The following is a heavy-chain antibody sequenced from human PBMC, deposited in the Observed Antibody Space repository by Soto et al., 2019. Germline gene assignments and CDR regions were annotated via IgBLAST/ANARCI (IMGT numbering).Heavy chain of an antibody. D-gene: IGHD5-18*01. CDR3: ARRGYSYPYYYYGMDV. CDR1: GGTFSSYA. Sequence: QVQLVQSGAEVKNPGSSVKVSCKASGGTFSSYAISWVRQAPGQGLEWMGGIIPIFGTANYAQKFQGRVTITADKSTSTAYMELSSLRSEDTAVYYCARRGYSYPYYYYGMDVWGQGTTVTVSS. CDR2: IIPIFGTA. J-gene: IGHJ6*02. V-gene: IGHV1-69*06.